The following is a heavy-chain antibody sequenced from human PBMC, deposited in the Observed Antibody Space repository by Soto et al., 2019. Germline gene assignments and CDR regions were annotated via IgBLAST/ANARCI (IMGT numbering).Heavy chain of an antibody. J-gene: IGHJ6*02. Sequence: QVQLVQSGAEVKKPGSSVKVSCKASGGTFSSYAISWVRQAPGQGLEWMGGIIPMFGTPNYAQQFQGRVTFTADESTSPAYMELSSLRSEDTAIYYCASPYCSSSSCYQSILDYYSYGVDVWGQGTTVTVSS. CDR3: ASPYCSSSSCYQSILDYYSYGVDV. D-gene: IGHD2-2*01. CDR1: GGTFSSYA. V-gene: IGHV1-69*01. CDR2: IIPMFGTP.